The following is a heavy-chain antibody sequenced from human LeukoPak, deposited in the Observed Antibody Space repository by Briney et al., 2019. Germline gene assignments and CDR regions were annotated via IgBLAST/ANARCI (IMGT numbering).Heavy chain of an antibody. CDR2: IIPILGIA. CDR3: ARKMATSYYFDY. J-gene: IGHJ4*02. Sequence: SVKVSCKASGYIFTSYALNWVRQAPGQGLEWMGRIIPILGIANYAQKFQGRVTITADKSTNTAYMELSSLRSEDTAVYYCARKMATSYYFDYWGQGTLVTVSS. V-gene: IGHV1-69*04. D-gene: IGHD5-24*01. CDR1: GYIFTSYA.